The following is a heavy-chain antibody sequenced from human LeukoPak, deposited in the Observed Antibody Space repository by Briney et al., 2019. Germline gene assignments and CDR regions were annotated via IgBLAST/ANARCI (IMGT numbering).Heavy chain of an antibody. J-gene: IGHJ4*02. CDR2: INTNTGNP. CDR1: GYTFTDYA. CDR3: ARVAYCSSTSCYGVPFDY. Sequence: ASVKVSCKASGYTFTDYAMNWVRQAPGQGLEWMGGINTNTGNPTYAQGFTGRFVFSLDTSVSTAYLQISSLKAEDTAVYYCARVAYCSSTSCYGVPFDYWGQGTLVTVSS. D-gene: IGHD2-2*01. V-gene: IGHV7-4-1*02.